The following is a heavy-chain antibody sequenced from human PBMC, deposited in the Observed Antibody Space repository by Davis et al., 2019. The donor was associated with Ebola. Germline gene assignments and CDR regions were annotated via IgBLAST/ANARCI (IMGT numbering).Heavy chain of an antibody. CDR2: IWYDGSNK. CDR1: GFTFSSYG. V-gene: IGHV3-33*01. J-gene: IGHJ4*02. CDR3: ARGRGRPVYSSSWTSFDY. D-gene: IGHD6-13*01. Sequence: GGSLRLSCAASGFTFSSYGMHWVRQAPGKGLEWVAVIWYDGSNKYYADSVKGRFTISRDNSKNTLYLQMNSLRAEDTAVYYCARGRGRPVYSSSWTSFDYWGQGTLVTVSS.